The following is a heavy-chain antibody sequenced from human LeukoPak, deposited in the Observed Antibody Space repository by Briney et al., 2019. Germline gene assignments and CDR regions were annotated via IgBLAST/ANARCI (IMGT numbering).Heavy chain of an antibody. CDR1: GFTFDDYA. CDR2: ISWNSGSI. V-gene: IGHV3-9*03. J-gene: IGHJ3*02. D-gene: IGHD1-26*01. CDR3: AKDSSGSFRAFDI. Sequence: GGSLRLSCAASGFTFDDYAMHWVRQAPGKGLEWVSGISWNSGSIGYADSVKGRFTISRDNAKNSLYLQMNSLRAEDMALYYCAKDSSGSFRAFDIWGRGTMVTVSS.